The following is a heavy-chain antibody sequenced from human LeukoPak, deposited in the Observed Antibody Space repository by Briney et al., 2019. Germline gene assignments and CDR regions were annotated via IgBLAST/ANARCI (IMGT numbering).Heavy chain of an antibody. CDR3: ARESHNPYCSSTSCYAWNAFDI. Sequence: GGSLRLSCAASGFTFSTYALHRVRQAPGKGLEWVAVISYDGSNKYYADSVKGRFTISRDNSKNTLYLQMNSLRAEDTAVYYCARESHNPYCSSTSCYAWNAFDIWGQGTMVTVSS. CDR1: GFTFSTYA. V-gene: IGHV3-30*04. CDR2: ISYDGSNK. J-gene: IGHJ3*02. D-gene: IGHD2-2*01.